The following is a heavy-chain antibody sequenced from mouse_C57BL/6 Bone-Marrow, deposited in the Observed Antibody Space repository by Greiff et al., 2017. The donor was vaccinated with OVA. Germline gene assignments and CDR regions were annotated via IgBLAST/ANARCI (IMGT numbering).Heavy chain of an antibody. D-gene: IGHD1-1*01. CDR1: GYTFTSYW. Sequence: VKLQQPGAELVKPGASVKLSCKASGYTFTSYWMHWVKQRPGRGLEWIGRIDPNSGGTKYNEKFKSKATLTVDKPSSTAYMQLSSLTSEDSGVYYCARDGSSPWYFNVWGTGTTVTVSS. CDR2: IDPNSGGT. CDR3: ARDGSSPWYFNV. V-gene: IGHV1-72*01. J-gene: IGHJ1*03.